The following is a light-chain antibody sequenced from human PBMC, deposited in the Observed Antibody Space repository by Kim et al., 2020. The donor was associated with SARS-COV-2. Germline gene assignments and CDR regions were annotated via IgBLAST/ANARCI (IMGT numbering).Light chain of an antibody. CDR1: NSNLGTNY. Sequence: GQRVTRSCAGSNSNLGTNYVYWHQQFPGMAPKVLIYRDNERPSGVPGRFSGSKSGTSASLAISGLRSEDEADYYCAAWDDSLSAWLFGGGTQLTVL. CDR3: AAWDDSLSAWL. V-gene: IGLV1-47*01. CDR2: RDN. J-gene: IGLJ3*02.